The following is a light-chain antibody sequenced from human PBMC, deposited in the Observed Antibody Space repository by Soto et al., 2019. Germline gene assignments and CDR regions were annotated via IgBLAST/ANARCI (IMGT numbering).Light chain of an antibody. V-gene: IGKV3-15*01. CDR3: QQYNNWPMT. CDR1: QSVSSN. CDR2: GAS. J-gene: IGKJ1*01. Sequence: EIVMTQSPATLSVSPGERATLSCRASQSVSSNLAWYQQKAGQAPRLLIYGASIMATGIPARFSGSGSGTEFTLTISSLQSEAFIVSYCQQYNNWPMTLGQVTKVEIK.